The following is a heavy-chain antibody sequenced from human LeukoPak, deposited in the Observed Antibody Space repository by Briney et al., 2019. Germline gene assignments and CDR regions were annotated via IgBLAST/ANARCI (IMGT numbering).Heavy chain of an antibody. CDR1: GGSISSGDFY. V-gene: IGHV4-30-4*08. CDR3: AKQWLRNAFDI. CDR2: IYYSGST. Sequence: PSQTLSLTCTVSGGSISSGDFYWSWIRQPPGKGLEWIGYIYYSGSTYYNPSLKSRVTISADTSKNQFSLKLSSVTAADTAVYSCAKQWLRNAFDIWGQGTMVTVSS. D-gene: IGHD3-22*01. J-gene: IGHJ3*02.